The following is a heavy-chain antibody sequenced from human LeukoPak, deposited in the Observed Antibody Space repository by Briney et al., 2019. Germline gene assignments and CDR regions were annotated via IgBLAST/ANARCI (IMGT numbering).Heavy chain of an antibody. D-gene: IGHD1-26*01. Sequence: GGSLRLSCAASGFTVSSNYMSWVRQAPGKGLEWVSVIYSGGSTYYADSVKGRFTISSDNSKNTLYLQMNSLRAEDTAVYYCAKRGAEVGATVAPGDYWGQGTLVTVSS. CDR1: GFTVSSNY. CDR2: IYSGGST. V-gene: IGHV3-53*01. J-gene: IGHJ4*02. CDR3: AKRGAEVGATVAPGDY.